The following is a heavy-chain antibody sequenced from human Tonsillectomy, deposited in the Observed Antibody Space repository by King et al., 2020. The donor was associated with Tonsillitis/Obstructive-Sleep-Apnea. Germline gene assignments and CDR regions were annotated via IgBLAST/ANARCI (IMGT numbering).Heavy chain of an antibody. CDR3: AREGIGTYNAFDI. D-gene: IGHD1-26*01. CDR2: SSGSVSAV. CDR1: GFIFSRYS. V-gene: IGHV3-48*02. J-gene: IGHJ3*02. Sequence: VQLVESGGGLVLPGGSLRLSCAASGFIFSRYSLSWVRQPPGKGLEWVAHSSGSVSAVNYADSVKGRFTISSDAAKNSLYLQMNSLRDVDTAVYYCAREGIGTYNAFDIWGQGTMVTVSA.